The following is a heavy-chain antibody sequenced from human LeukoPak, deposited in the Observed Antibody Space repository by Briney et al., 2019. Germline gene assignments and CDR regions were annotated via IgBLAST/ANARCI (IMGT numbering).Heavy chain of an antibody. CDR3: ARRRITIFAMDV. V-gene: IGHV4-59*08. CDR2: IYHSGFT. CDR1: GGSITSDY. J-gene: IGHJ6*02. Sequence: PSEALSLTCSVSGGSITSDYWAWIRQPPGKGLEWIGNIYHSGFTTYNPSLESRVTISIDTSRTQFSLKLSSLTATDTAVYYCARRRITIFAMDVWGQGTTVTVSS. D-gene: IGHD3-3*01.